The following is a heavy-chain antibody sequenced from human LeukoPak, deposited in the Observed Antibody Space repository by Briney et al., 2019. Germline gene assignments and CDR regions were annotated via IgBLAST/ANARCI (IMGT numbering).Heavy chain of an antibody. CDR2: IIPIFGTA. Sequence: SVKVSCKASGGTFSSYAISWVRQAPGQGLEWMGGIIPIFGTANYAQKFQGRVTITTDESTGTAYMELSSLRSEDTAVYYCARTIVVVPAAIRSLGFDPWGQGTLVTVSS. CDR1: GGTFSSYA. D-gene: IGHD2-2*02. CDR3: ARTIVVVPAAIRSLGFDP. J-gene: IGHJ5*02. V-gene: IGHV1-69*05.